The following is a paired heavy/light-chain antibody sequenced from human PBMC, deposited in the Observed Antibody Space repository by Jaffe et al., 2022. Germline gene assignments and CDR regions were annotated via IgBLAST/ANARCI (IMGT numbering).Heavy chain of an antibody. J-gene: IGHJ4*02. V-gene: IGHV3-66*02. CDR1: GFTVSSNY. CDR2: IYSGGST. CDR3: ARAANYYDSSGYYPGLRYFDY. Sequence: EVQLVESGGGLVQPGGSLRLSCAASGFTVSSNYMSWVRQAPGKGLEWVSVIYSGGSTYYADSVKGRFTISRDNSKNTLYLQMNSLRAEDTAVYYCARAANYYDSSGYYPGLRYFDYWGQGTLVTVSS. D-gene: IGHD3-22*01.
Light chain of an antibody. V-gene: IGKV3-15*01. CDR2: GAS. Sequence: EIVMTQSPATLSVSPGERATLSCRASQSVSSNLAWYQQKPGQAPRLLIYGASTRATGIPARFSGSGSGTEFTLTISSLQSEDFAVYYCQQYNNWPLITFGPGTKVDIK. CDR1: QSVSSN. CDR3: QQYNNWPLIT. J-gene: IGKJ3*01.